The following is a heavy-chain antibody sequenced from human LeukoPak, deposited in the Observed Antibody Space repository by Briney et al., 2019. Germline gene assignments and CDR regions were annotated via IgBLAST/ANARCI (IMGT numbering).Heavy chain of an antibody. D-gene: IGHD2-21*01. CDR3: ARTSAILDFLDY. CDR1: GFTFSSYW. Sequence: GGSLRLSCAASGFTFSSYWMHWVRQTPGKGLVWVSRINSDGSSTSYADSVKGRFTISRDNARNTLYLQMNSLRAEDTAVYYCARTSAILDFLDYWGQGTLVTVSS. J-gene: IGHJ4*02. CDR2: INSDGSST. V-gene: IGHV3-74*01.